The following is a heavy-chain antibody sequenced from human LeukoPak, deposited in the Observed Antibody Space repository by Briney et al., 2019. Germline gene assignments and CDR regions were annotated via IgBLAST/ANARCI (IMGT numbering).Heavy chain of an antibody. CDR1: GFTFDDYA. CDR2: TSWNSGSI. D-gene: IGHD6-13*01. Sequence: GGSLRLSCAASGFTFDDYAMHWVRQAPGKGLEWVSGTSWNSGSIGYADSVKGRFTISRDNAKNSLYLQMNSLRAEDTALYYCAKDIGWAAAGKLDYWGQGTLVTVSS. V-gene: IGHV3-9*01. CDR3: AKDIGWAAAGKLDY. J-gene: IGHJ4*02.